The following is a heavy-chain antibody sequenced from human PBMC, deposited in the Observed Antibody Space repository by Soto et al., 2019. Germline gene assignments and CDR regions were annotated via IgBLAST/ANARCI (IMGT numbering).Heavy chain of an antibody. CDR1: GFTFSSYS. CDR3: VSDPGDGVLLWFGDRDY. V-gene: IGHV3-21*01. D-gene: IGHD3-10*01. CDR2: ISSSSSYI. J-gene: IGHJ4*02. Sequence: EVQLVESGGGLVKPGGSLRLSCAASGFTFSSYSMNWVRQAPGKGLEWVSSISSSSSYIYYADSVKGRFTISRDNAKNSLYLQMNSLRAEDTAVYYCVSDPGDGVLLWFGDRDYWGQGTLVTVSS.